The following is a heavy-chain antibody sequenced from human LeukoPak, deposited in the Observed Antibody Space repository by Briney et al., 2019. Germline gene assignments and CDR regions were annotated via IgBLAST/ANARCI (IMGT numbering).Heavy chain of an antibody. CDR1: GFIFSSYW. J-gene: IGHJ4*02. D-gene: IGHD3-22*01. CDR3: ARTYYDSSAI. Sequence: GGSLRLSCAASGFIFSSYWMSWVRQAPGKGLEWVANIKQDGSEKYYVDSVKGRFTISRDNAKNSLYLQMNSLRAEDTAVYYCARTYYDSSAIWGQGTLVTVSS. CDR2: IKQDGSEK. V-gene: IGHV3-7*01.